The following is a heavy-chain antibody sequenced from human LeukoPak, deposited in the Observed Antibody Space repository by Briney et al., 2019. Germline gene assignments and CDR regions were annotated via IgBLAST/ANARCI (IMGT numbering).Heavy chain of an antibody. D-gene: IGHD6-13*01. J-gene: IGHJ6*03. V-gene: IGHV3-7*01. CDR3: AREGSTPDYYYYMDV. CDR1: GFTFSSYW. CDR2: IKQDGSEK. Sequence: GGSLRLSCAASGFTFSSYWMSWVRQAPGKGLEWVANIKQDGSEKYYVYSVKGRFPISRDNAKNSLYLQMNSLRAEDTAVYYCAREGSTPDYYYYMDVWGKGTTVTVSS.